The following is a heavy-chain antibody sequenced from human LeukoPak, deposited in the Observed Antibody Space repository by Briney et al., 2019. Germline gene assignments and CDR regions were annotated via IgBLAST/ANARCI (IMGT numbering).Heavy chain of an antibody. D-gene: IGHD2-15*01. Sequence: SETLSLTCTVSGYSISSGYYWGWIRQPPGKGLEWIGSIYHSGNTYYNPSLKSRVTISVDTSKNQFSLKLSSVTAADTAVYYCARDRGVAYCSGGSCLTPPYDYWGQGTLVTVSS. J-gene: IGHJ4*02. V-gene: IGHV4-38-2*02. CDR3: ARDRGVAYCSGGSCLTPPYDY. CDR1: GYSISSGYY. CDR2: IYHSGNT.